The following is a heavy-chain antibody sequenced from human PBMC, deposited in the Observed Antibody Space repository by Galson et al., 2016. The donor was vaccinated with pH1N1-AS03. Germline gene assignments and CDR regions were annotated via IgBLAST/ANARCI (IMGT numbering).Heavy chain of an antibody. V-gene: IGHV3-23*01. D-gene: IGHD5/OR15-5a*01. Sequence: SLRLSCAASGFTFSIYAMSWVRQAPGKGLAWVSTISGSGTGTYYADSVRGRFTIARDNSENTLYLQMNSLRAEDTAVYYCAKRRGLPSEGRTYFDSWGQGTLVPLSS. CDR3: AKRRGLPSEGRTYFDS. CDR1: GFTFSIYA. CDR2: ISGSGTGT. J-gene: IGHJ4*02.